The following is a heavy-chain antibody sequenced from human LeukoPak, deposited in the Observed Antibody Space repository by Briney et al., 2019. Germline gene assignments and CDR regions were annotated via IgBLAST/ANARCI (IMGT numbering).Heavy chain of an antibody. D-gene: IGHD3-10*01. Sequence: SETLSLTCTVSGGSISSGSYYWSWIRQPAGKGLEWIGRIYTSGSTNYNPSLKSRVTMSVDTSKNQFSLKLSSVTAADTAVYYCARDMGYGSGGDYWGQGTLVTVSS. V-gene: IGHV4-61*02. CDR2: IYTSGST. CDR3: ARDMGYGSGGDY. J-gene: IGHJ4*02. CDR1: GGSISSGSYY.